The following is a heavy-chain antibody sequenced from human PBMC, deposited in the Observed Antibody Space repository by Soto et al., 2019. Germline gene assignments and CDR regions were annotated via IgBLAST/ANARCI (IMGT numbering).Heavy chain of an antibody. V-gene: IGHV3-49*04. CDR3: TRDREGSYYDFWSPFDY. Sequence: GGSLRLSCTASGFTFGDYAMSWVRQAPGKGLEWVGFIRSKAYGGTTEYAASVKGRFTISRDDSKSIAYLQMNSLKTEDTAVYYCTRDREGSYYDFWSPFDYWGQGTLVTVSS. J-gene: IGHJ4*02. CDR2: IRSKAYGGTT. CDR1: GFTFGDYA. D-gene: IGHD3-3*01.